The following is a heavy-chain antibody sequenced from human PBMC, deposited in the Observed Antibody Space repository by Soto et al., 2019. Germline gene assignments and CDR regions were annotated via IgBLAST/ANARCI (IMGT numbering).Heavy chain of an antibody. CDR1: GGTFSSYA. V-gene: IGHV1-69*01. D-gene: IGHD6-19*01. CDR2: TIPIFGTA. CDR3: ARAARQWLVPDNWFDP. J-gene: IGHJ5*02. Sequence: QVQLVQSGAEVKKPGSSVKVSCKASGGTFSSYAISWVRQAPGQGLEWMGGTIPIFGTANYAQKFQGRVTITADESTSTAYMELSSLRSEDTAVYYCARAARQWLVPDNWFDPWGQGTMVTVSS.